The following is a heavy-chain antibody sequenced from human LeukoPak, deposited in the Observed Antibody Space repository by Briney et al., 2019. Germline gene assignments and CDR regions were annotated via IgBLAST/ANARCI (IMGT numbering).Heavy chain of an antibody. CDR1: GGSFSGYY. V-gene: IGHV4-34*01. CDR2: INHSGST. J-gene: IGHJ4*02. Sequence: SETLSLTCSVSGGSFSGYYWSWIRQPPGKGLEWIGEINHSGSTNYNPSLKSRITISVDTSKYQFSLKLSSVTAADTAVYYCARGLYYYDNSGYYYWGQGTLVTVSS. D-gene: IGHD3-22*01. CDR3: ARGLYYYDNSGYYY.